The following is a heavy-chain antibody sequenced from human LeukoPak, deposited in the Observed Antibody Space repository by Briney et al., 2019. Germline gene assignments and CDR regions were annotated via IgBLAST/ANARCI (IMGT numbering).Heavy chain of an antibody. CDR1: GFTFSSYA. D-gene: IGHD5-24*01. CDR2: IWYDGSNK. Sequence: GGSLRLSCAASGFTFSSYAMSWVRQAPGKGLEWVAVIWYDGSNKYYADSVKGRFTISRDNSKNTLYLQMNSLRAEDTAVYYCARDQASVATIYFDYWGQGTLVTVSS. J-gene: IGHJ4*02. V-gene: IGHV3-33*08. CDR3: ARDQASVATIYFDY.